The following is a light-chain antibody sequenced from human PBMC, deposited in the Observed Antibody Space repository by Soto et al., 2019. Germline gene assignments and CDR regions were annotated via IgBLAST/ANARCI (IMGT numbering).Light chain of an antibody. V-gene: IGKV3-11*01. Sequence: EIVLTQSPATLSLSPGERATLSCRASQSVSSYLAWYQQKPGQAPRLLIYDASNRATGIPARFSGSGSGTDFTLTISSLEPEYCAVYYCQQRSKWPPYTFGQGTKMEIK. CDR1: QSVSSY. J-gene: IGKJ2*01. CDR2: DAS. CDR3: QQRSKWPPYT.